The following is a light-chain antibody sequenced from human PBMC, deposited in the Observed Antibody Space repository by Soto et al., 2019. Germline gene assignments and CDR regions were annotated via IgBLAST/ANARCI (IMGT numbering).Light chain of an antibody. J-gene: IGKJ4*01. V-gene: IGKV3-11*01. CDR3: QQRGSWPLT. CDR2: AAS. CDR1: QSVSTY. Sequence: EIVLTQSPATLSVSPGQGATLSCRASQSVSTYLAWHQQKPGQAPRLLIYAASNRATGIPARFSGSGSGTDFTLTISSLEAEDFAVYYCQQRGSWPLTFGGGTRVEIK.